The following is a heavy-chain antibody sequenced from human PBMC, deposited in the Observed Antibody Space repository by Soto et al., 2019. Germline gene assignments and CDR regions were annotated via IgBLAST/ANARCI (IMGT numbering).Heavy chain of an antibody. CDR1: GGSFSGYY. J-gene: IGHJ6*02. CDR2: INDSGIT. V-gene: IGHV4-34*01. CDR3: ARGRSSVPDRRGIGYYGLDV. D-gene: IGHD3-16*01. Sequence: QVQLQQWGAEVLKPSETLSLTCVVNGGSFSGYYWSWIRQSPGKGLAWIGEINDSGITDSNPSLESRVTISVDMSKNQFSLNLNSVTAADSAVYHCARGRSSVPDRRGIGYYGLDVWGQGTTVTVSS.